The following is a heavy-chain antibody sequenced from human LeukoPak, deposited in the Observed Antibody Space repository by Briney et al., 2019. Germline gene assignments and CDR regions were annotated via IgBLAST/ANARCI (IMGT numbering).Heavy chain of an antibody. Sequence: KPSETLSLTCAVYGGSFSGYYWSWIRQPPGKGLEWIGEINHSGNTNYNPSLKSRVTISVDTSKNQFSLKLNSVTAADTAVYYCARGRDGYNFLNRGEYYYFDYWGQGTLVTVSS. CDR2: INHSGNT. D-gene: IGHD5-24*01. CDR3: ARGRDGYNFLNRGEYYYFDY. J-gene: IGHJ4*02. CDR1: GGSFSGYY. V-gene: IGHV4-34*01.